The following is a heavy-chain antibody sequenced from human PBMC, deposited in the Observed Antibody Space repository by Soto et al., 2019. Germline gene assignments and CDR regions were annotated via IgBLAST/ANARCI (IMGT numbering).Heavy chain of an antibody. CDR2: IYPKNGVT. V-gene: IGHV1-2*02. Sequence: ASVKVSCKTSGFSFNVYYIHWVRQAPGQGLEWVGCIYPKNGVTDYTQKFQGRVTMTRDTSISTVYMELSSLRSDDTAVYFCVRENWHSDYWGRGTLVTVSS. CDR1: GFSFNVYY. CDR3: VRENWHSDY. J-gene: IGHJ4*02.